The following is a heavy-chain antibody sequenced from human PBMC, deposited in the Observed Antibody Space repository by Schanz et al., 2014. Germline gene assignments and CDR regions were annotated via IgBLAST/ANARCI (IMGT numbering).Heavy chain of an antibody. V-gene: IGHV3-66*01. Sequence: EVQLVESGGGLVQPGGSLRLSCAASGFTVSSNYMSWVRQAPGKGLEWVSNISPTGSSTYYADSVKGRFTISRDNPKKTLYLQMNSLRAEDTAVYYCARDHQWLARYYMDVWGKGTTVTVSS. CDR2: SPTGSST. CDR3: ARDHQWLARYYMDV. J-gene: IGHJ6*03. D-gene: IGHD6-19*01. CDR1: GFTVSSNY.